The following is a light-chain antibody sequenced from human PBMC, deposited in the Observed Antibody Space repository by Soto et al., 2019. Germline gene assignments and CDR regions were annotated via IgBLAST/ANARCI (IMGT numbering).Light chain of an antibody. J-gene: IGKJ5*01. CDR2: GAS. V-gene: IGKV3-15*01. Sequence: EIVMTQSPATLSVSPGERATLSCRASQSVSSNLARYQQKPGQAPRLLIYGASTRATGIPARFSGSGSGTEFTLTISSLQSEDFAVYYCQQYNNWPPRFGQGTRLEIK. CDR3: QQYNNWPPR. CDR1: QSVSSN.